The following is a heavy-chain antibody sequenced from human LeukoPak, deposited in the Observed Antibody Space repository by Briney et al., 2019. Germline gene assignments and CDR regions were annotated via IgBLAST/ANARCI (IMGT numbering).Heavy chain of an antibody. V-gene: IGHV3-49*04. CDR3: ARGIGSATLFDY. D-gene: IGHD2-15*01. J-gene: IGHJ4*02. Sequence: PGGSLRLSCTASGFTFGDYGMSWVRQAPGRGLEWVGFIRSKAYGGTTEYAASVKGRFTISRDDSKSIAYLQMNSLKTEDTAVYYCARGIGSATLFDYWGQGTLVTVSS. CDR2: IRSKAYGGTT. CDR1: GFTFGDYG.